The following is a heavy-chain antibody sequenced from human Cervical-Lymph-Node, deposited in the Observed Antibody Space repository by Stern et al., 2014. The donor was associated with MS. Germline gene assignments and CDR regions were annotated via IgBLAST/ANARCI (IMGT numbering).Heavy chain of an antibody. CDR3: ARDLKEGNIMYYYGMDV. J-gene: IGHJ6*01. Sequence: QDKLVQSGAEVKKPGASVKVSCKASGYTFRSYAVHWVRQAPGQRTEWMGWINAGNGNTRYSQKFQGRVTITRDTSANIAYLELSSLRSQDTAVYYCARDLKEGNIMYYYGMDVWGQGTTVTVSS. CDR1: GYTFRSYA. CDR2: INAGNGNT. D-gene: IGHD2/OR15-2a*01. V-gene: IGHV1-3*01.